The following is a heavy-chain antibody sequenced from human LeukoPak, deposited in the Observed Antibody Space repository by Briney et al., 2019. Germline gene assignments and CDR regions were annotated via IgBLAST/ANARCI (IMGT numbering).Heavy chain of an antibody. D-gene: IGHD4-23*01. J-gene: IGHJ4*02. CDR2: ISSSSNYI. CDR3: ARLVTPEYYFDY. V-gene: IGHV3-21*01. CDR1: GFTFSSYN. Sequence: PGGSLRLSCAASGFTFSSYNMNWVRQAPGKGLEWVSSISSSSNYIYYADSVKGRFTISRDNAKSSLYLQMNSLRAEDTAVYHCARLVTPEYYFDYWGQGTLVAVSS.